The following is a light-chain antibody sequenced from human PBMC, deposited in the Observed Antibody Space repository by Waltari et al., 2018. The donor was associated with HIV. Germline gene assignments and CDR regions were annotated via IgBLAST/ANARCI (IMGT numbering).Light chain of an antibody. CDR3: QQFYNTPYT. CDR1: QYGFHGSNDKNY. J-gene: IGKJ2*01. V-gene: IGKV4-1*01. CDR2: WVS. Sequence: IVLTHSPDSLAVSLGASAAIPCKSRQYGFHGSNDKNYLAWYQQKPRQPPKLLIYWVSTRQSGVPDRFSGGGSGTDFTLTISSLQAEDVSVYYCQQFYNTPYTFGEGTKLEIK.